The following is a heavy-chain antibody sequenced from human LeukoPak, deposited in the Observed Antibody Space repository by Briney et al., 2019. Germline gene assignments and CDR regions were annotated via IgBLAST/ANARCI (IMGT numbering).Heavy chain of an antibody. Sequence: GGSLRLSCAASGFTFSSYAMSWVRQAPGKGLEWVSAISGSGGSTYYADSVEGRFTISRDNSKNTLYLQMNSLRAEDTAVYYCAKGYGSGSYSMRSTYYFDYWGQGTLVTVSS. D-gene: IGHD3-10*01. J-gene: IGHJ4*02. V-gene: IGHV3-23*01. CDR2: ISGSGGST. CDR1: GFTFSSYA. CDR3: AKGYGSGSYSMRSTYYFDY.